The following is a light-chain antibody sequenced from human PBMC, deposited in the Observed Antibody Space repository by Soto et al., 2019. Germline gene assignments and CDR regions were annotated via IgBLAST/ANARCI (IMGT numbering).Light chain of an antibody. J-gene: IGKJ3*01. CDR3: QQYGSSPFT. CDR1: ESVSSSY. CDR2: GAT. Sequence: EIVLTQSPGTLSLSPGESATLSCGASESVSSSYLAWYQQKPGQAPRLLIYGATTRLRGVPDRFSGSGSGTDFTITISRLETEEFAVYYCQQYGSSPFTLGPGTKVDI. V-gene: IGKV3-20*01.